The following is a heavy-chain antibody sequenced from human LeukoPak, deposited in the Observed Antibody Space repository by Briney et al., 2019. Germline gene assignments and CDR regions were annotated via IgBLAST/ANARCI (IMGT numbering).Heavy chain of an antibody. D-gene: IGHD3-22*01. V-gene: IGHV1-2*02. J-gene: IGHJ6*03. Sequence: GASVKDSYKASGYTFTGYYMHWVRQAPGQRLEWMGWINPNGADTNYAQKFQGRVTMTRDTSISTAYMELSRLRSDDTAVYYCARDYDSSGYQYYYYYYMDVWGKGTTVTVSS. CDR1: GYTFTGYY. CDR3: ARDYDSSGYQYYYYYYMDV. CDR2: INPNGADT.